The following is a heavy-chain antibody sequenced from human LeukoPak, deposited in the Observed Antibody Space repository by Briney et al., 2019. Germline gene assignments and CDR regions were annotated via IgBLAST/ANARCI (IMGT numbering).Heavy chain of an antibody. D-gene: IGHD6-25*01. Sequence: GGSLRLSCGASGFTFSSYSMNWVRQAPRKGLEWVSSISSSSSYIYYADSVKGRFTISRDNAKNSLYLQMNSLRAEDTAVYYCARGRDSSAPGFRYWGQGTLVTVSS. V-gene: IGHV3-21*01. CDR1: GFTFSSYS. CDR2: ISSSSSYI. CDR3: ARGRDSSAPGFRY. J-gene: IGHJ4*02.